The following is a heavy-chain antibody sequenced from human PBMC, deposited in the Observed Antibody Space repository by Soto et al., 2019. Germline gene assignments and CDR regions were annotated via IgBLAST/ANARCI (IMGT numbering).Heavy chain of an antibody. CDR2: IIPIFGTA. V-gene: IGHV1-69*01. J-gene: IGHJ4*02. CDR3: ASVGEREMATIAPWDY. Sequence: QVQLVQSGAEVKKPGSSVKVSCKASGGTFSSYAISWVRQAPGQGLEWMGGIIPIFGTANYAQKFQGRVTITADESTSTAYMELSSLRSEDTAVYYCASVGEREMATIAPWDYWGQGTLVTVSS. D-gene: IGHD5-12*01. CDR1: GGTFSSYA.